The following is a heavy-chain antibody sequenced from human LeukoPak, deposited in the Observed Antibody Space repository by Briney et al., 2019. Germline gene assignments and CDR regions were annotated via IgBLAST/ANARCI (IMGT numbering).Heavy chain of an antibody. D-gene: IGHD5-12*01. CDR1: GGTFSIYA. J-gene: IGHJ4*02. V-gene: IGHV1-69*13. CDR3: ARPKSGYDSYYFDY. CDR2: IIPIFGTA. Sequence: SVTVSCTASGGTFSIYAISWVRQAPGQGLEWMGGIIPIFGTANYAQKFQGRVTITADESTSTAYMELSSLRSEDTAVYYCARPKSGYDSYYFDYWGQGTLVTVSS.